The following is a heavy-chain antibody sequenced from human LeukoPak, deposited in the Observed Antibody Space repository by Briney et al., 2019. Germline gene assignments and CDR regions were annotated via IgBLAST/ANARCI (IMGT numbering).Heavy chain of an antibody. D-gene: IGHD7-27*01. CDR2: INAGNGST. Sequence: ASVKASCKASGYTFTNYAIHWVRQAPGQRLEWMGWINAGNGSTKHSQKFQGRATITRDTPASTAYMELSSLSSEDTAVYYCARTLTGDLYFDYWGQGSLVIVSS. CDR1: GYTFTNYA. V-gene: IGHV1-3*01. J-gene: IGHJ4*02. CDR3: ARTLTGDLYFDY.